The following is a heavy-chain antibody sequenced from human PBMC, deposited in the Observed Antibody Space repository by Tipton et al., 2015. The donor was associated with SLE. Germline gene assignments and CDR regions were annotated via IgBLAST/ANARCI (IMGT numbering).Heavy chain of an antibody. J-gene: IGHJ6*02. Sequence: LRLSCAVYGGSFSGYYWSWIRQPPGKGLEWIGEINHSGSTYYNPSLKSRVTISVDTSKNQFSLKLSSVTAADTAVYYCASRAAAGSYYYGMDVWGQGTTVTVSS. CDR3: ASRAAAGSYYYGMDV. D-gene: IGHD6-13*01. CDR2: INHSGST. CDR1: GGSFSGYY. V-gene: IGHV4-34*01.